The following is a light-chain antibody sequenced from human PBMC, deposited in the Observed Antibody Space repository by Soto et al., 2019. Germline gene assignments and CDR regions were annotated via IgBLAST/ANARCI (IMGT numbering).Light chain of an antibody. Sequence: DIQMTQSPSSLSASVGDRVTITCQASQNINNDLNWYQQKPGKAPKLLIYDTSSLEDVVPSRFSGSGSGTDFTLIIRSLQPEDLATYYCQQYESLPYTFGQGTQLEIK. J-gene: IGKJ2*01. CDR2: DTS. CDR1: QNINND. V-gene: IGKV1-33*01. CDR3: QQYESLPYT.